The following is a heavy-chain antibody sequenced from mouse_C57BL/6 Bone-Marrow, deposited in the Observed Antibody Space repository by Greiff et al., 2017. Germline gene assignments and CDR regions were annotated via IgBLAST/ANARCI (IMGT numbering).Heavy chain of an antibody. CDR3: ARDYYGRSYYAMDY. Sequence: EVMLVESGGGLVKPGGSLKLSCAASGFTFSSYAMSWVRQTPEKRLEWVATISDGGSYTYYPDNVKGRFTISRDNAKNNLYLQMSHLKSEDTAMYYCARDYYGRSYYAMDYWGQGTSVTVSS. D-gene: IGHD1-1*01. CDR1: GFTFSSYA. CDR2: ISDGGSYT. J-gene: IGHJ4*01. V-gene: IGHV5-4*01.